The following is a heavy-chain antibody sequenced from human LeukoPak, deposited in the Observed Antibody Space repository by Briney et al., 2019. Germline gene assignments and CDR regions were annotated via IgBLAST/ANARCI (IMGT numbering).Heavy chain of an antibody. J-gene: IGHJ5*02. V-gene: IGHV3-64*01. CDR3: AREVDGGFDP. CDR1: GFTFSTYT. D-gene: IGHD3-16*01. Sequence: PGRSLRLSCAASGFTFSTYTMHWVRQAPGKGLESVTAISTNGDSTYYVNSVKDRFTISRDNSKNTLYLQMGSLRVEDMAVYYCAREVDGGFDPWGQGTLVTVSS. CDR2: ISTNGDST.